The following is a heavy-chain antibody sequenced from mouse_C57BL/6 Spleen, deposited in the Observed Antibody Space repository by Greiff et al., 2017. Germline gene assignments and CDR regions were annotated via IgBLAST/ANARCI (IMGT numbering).Heavy chain of an antibody. CDR1: GYAFTSSW. D-gene: IGHD2-2*01. CDR3: ARGGGYHYWFAY. J-gene: IGHJ3*01. V-gene: IGHV1-82*01. CDR2: IYPSDGAT. Sequence: QVQLQQSGPELVKPGASVKISCKASGYAFTSSWMNWVKQRPGKGLEWIGLIYPSDGATNYNGKFKGKATLTADKSSSTAYMQLNSLTSEDSAVYFCARGGGYHYWFAYWGQGTLVTVSA.